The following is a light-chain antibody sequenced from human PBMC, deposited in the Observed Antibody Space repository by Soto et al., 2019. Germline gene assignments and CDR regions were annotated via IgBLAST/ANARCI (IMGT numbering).Light chain of an antibody. CDR3: GTWDRILRAGV. V-gene: IGLV1-51*01. Sequence: QSVLTQPPSVSAAPGQKVTISCAGSSSNIGSNYVSWYQQIPGTAPKLLIYNNNERPSGIPDRFSGSKSDTSASLDITGLQTGDEADYYCGTWDRILRAGVFGGGTKLTVL. J-gene: IGLJ2*01. CDR2: NNN. CDR1: SSNIGSNY.